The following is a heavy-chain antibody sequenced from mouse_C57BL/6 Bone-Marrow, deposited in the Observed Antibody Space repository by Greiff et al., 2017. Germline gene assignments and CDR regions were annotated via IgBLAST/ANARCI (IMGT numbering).Heavy chain of an antibody. Sequence: VQLQQSGPVLVKPGASVKMSCKASGYTFTDYYMNWVKQSHGKSLEWIGVINPYNGGTSYNQKFKGKDTLTVDKSSSTAYMELNSLTSEDSAVYYCARTSYYYGSPWYFDVWGTGTTVTVSS. V-gene: IGHV1-19*01. CDR1: GYTFTDYY. CDR2: INPYNGGT. CDR3: ARTSYYYGSPWYFDV. J-gene: IGHJ1*03. D-gene: IGHD1-1*01.